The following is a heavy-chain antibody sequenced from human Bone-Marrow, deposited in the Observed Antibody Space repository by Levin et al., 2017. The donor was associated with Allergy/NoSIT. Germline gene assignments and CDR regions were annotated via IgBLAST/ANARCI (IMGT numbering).Heavy chain of an antibody. CDR1: GYTFTSYD. D-gene: IGHD3-22*01. CDR2: MNPNSGNT. Sequence: GESLKISCKASGYTFTSYDINWVRQATGQGLEWMGWMNPNSGNTGYAQKFQGRVTMTRNTSISTAYMELSSLRSEDTAVYYCARVDLYDSSTNDYWGQGTLVTVSS. J-gene: IGHJ4*02. CDR3: ARVDLYDSSTNDY. V-gene: IGHV1-8*01.